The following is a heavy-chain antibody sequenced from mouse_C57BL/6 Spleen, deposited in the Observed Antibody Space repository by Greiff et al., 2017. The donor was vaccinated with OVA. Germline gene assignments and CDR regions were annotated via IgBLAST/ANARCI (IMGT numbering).Heavy chain of an antibody. D-gene: IGHD2-4*01. CDR1: GYTFTDYY. CDR2: INPNNGGT. Sequence: VQLQQSGPELVKPGASVKISCKASGYTFTDYYMNWVKQSHGKSLEWIGDINPNNGGTSYNQKFKGKATLTVDKSSSTAYMELRSLTSEDSAVYYCARYDYVYWYFDVWGTGTTVTVSS. V-gene: IGHV1-26*01. CDR3: ARYDYVYWYFDV. J-gene: IGHJ1*03.